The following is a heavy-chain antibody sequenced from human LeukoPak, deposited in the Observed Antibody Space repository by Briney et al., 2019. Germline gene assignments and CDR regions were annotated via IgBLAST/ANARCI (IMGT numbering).Heavy chain of an antibody. CDR3: ARSPPRSITGMFAPYYFDY. CDR1: GFTFSSYS. D-gene: IGHD1-20*01. CDR2: IYSGGST. J-gene: IGHJ4*02. V-gene: IGHV3-66*02. Sequence: PGGSLRLSCAASGFTFSSYSMNWVRQAPGKGLEWVSVIYSGGSTYYADSVKGRFTISRDNSKNTLYLQMNSLRAEDTAVYYCARSPPRSITGMFAPYYFDYWGQGTLVTVSS.